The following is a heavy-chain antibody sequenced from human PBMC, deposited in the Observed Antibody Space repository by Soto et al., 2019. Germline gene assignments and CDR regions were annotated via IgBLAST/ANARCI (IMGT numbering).Heavy chain of an antibody. CDR1: GGSISSGGYS. Sequence: SETLSLTCTVSGGSISSGGYSWTWLRQSPGKGLEWIGYTYQSGSAFYNPSLKSRVTISVDRSKNQFSLNLTSVTAADTAVYYCARDYYGMDVWGQGTTVTLSS. J-gene: IGHJ6*02. CDR2: TYQSGSA. V-gene: IGHV4-30-2*06. CDR3: ARDYYGMDV.